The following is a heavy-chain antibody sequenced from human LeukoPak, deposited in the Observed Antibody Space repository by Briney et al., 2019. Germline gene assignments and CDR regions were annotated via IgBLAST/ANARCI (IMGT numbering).Heavy chain of an antibody. CDR3: ARELHNDAASEGAFDI. J-gene: IGHJ3*02. V-gene: IGHV3-66*01. CDR2: IYSGGTT. CDR1: GFSVSSNY. Sequence: PGGSLRLSCAASGFSVSSNYMSWVRQTPGKGLEWVSVIYSGGTTYYADSVRGRFTISRDNSKNTVYVQMNSLRAEDTAVYYCARELHNDAASEGAFDIWGQGTLVTVSS. D-gene: IGHD2-8*01.